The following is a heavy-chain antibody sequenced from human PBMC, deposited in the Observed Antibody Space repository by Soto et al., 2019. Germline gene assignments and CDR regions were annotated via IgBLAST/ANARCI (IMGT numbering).Heavy chain of an antibody. CDR3: ARALISITMVRGVNTDYYYYGMDV. Sequence: SVKVSCKASGGTFSSYAISWVRQAPGQGLEWMGGIIPIFGTANHAQKFQGRVTITADESTSTAYMELSSLRSEDTAVYYCARALISITMVRGVNTDYYYYGMDVWGQGTTVTVSS. CDR2: IIPIFGTA. CDR1: GGTFSSYA. J-gene: IGHJ6*02. V-gene: IGHV1-69*13. D-gene: IGHD3-10*01.